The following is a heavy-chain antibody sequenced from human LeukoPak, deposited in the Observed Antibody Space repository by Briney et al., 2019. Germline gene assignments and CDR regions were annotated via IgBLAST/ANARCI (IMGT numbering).Heavy chain of an antibody. J-gene: IGHJ5*02. V-gene: IGHV4-59*08. CDR2: IYYSGST. Sequence: SETLSLTCTVSDGSSSSSSWNWIRQPPGKGLEWIGYIYYSGSTKYNPSLESRVTISVDTSKNQISLSMRSVTAADTAIYYCARRQQTGGDNGLHNWFDPWGQGILVTVSS. CDR3: ARRQQTGGDNGLHNWFDP. D-gene: IGHD5-24*01. CDR1: DGSSSSSS.